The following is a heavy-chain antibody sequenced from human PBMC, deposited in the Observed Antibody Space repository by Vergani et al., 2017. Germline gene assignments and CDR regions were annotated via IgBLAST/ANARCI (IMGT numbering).Heavy chain of an antibody. CDR2: ISSSGDTI. Sequence: VQLVESGGGVVQPGRSLRLSCAASGFTFSSYQMNWVRQAPGKGLEWVSYISSSGDTIYYADSVKGRFTISRDNAKNSLYLQMNSLRAEDTAVYYCARTLLFDYWGQGTLVTVSS. J-gene: IGHJ4*02. CDR3: ARTLLFDY. CDR1: GFTFSSYQ. V-gene: IGHV3-48*03.